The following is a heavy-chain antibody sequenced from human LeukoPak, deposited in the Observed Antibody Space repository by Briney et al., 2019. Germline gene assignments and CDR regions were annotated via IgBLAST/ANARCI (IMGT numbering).Heavy chain of an antibody. CDR3: ARYDSSGPYYFDY. J-gene: IGHJ4*02. D-gene: IGHD3-22*01. Sequence: PSQTLSLTCTVSGGSISSGGYYWSWIRQHPGKGLEWIGYIYYSGSTYYNPSLKSRVTISVDTSKNQFSLKLSSVTAADTAVYYGARYDSSGPYYFDYWGQGTLVTVSS. CDR1: GGSISSGGYY. V-gene: IGHV4-31*03. CDR2: IYYSGST.